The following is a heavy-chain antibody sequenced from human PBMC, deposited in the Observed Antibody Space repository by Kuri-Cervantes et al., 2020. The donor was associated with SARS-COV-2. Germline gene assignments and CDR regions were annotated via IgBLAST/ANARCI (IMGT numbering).Heavy chain of an antibody. D-gene: IGHD6-19*01. CDR1: GDSISSSAYH. Sequence: GSLRLSCTVSGDSISSSAYHWGWIRQSPGKGLEWIGNIYYTGNSYYSPSLKSRVTISVDTSKNHFSLKVTSVTAADTAVYYCARQGDGGFRAVAGTTEWGYWGQGTLVTVSS. V-gene: IGHV4-39*01. CDR3: ARQGDGGFRAVAGTTEWGY. CDR2: IYYTGNS. J-gene: IGHJ4*02.